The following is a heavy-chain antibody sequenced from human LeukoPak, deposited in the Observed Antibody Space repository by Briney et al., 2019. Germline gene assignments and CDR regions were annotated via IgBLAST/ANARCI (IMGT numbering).Heavy chain of an antibody. CDR3: ARAIAAAAYGDVGY. D-gene: IGHD6-13*01. V-gene: IGHV3-21*01. Sequence: PGESLRLSCAASGFTFSSYSMNWVRQAPGKGLEWVSSISSSSSHIYYADSVKGRFTISRDNAKNSLYLQMNSLRAEDTAVYYCARAIAAAAYGDVGYWGQGTLVTVSS. CDR1: GFTFSSYS. J-gene: IGHJ4*02. CDR2: ISSSSSHI.